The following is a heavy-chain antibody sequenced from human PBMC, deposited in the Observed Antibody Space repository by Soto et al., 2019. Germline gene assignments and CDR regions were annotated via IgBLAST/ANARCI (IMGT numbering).Heavy chain of an antibody. CDR3: AKDRSRKIRGTHYYYGLDV. J-gene: IGHJ6*02. CDR2: IVPGGAAT. Sequence: GGSLRLSCLASGFIFNNYAMTWVRQAPGKGLEWVSTIVPGGAATYYADSVKGRFTISRDDANDSVFLQMTNLRGVDTAIYYCAKDRSRKIRGTHYYYGLDVWGQGTTVTVSS. D-gene: IGHD3-10*01. CDR1: GFIFNNYA. V-gene: IGHV3-23*01.